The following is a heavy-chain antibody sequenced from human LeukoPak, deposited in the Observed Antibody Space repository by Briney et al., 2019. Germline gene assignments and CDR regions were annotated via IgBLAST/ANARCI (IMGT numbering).Heavy chain of an antibody. J-gene: IGHJ4*02. CDR1: GFTFSGYA. D-gene: IGHD3-22*01. V-gene: IGHV3-23*01. Sequence: LSGGSLRLSCAASGFTFSGYAMSWVRQAPGKGLEWVSAISGSGGSTYSADSVKGRFTISRDNSKNTLYLQMNSLRAEDTAVYYCAKRGYYYDSSGYYYFDYWGQGTLVTVSS. CDR3: AKRGYYYDSSGYYYFDY. CDR2: ISGSGGST.